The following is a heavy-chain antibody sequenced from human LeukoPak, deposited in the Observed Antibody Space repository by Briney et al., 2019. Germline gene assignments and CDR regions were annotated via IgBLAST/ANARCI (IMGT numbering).Heavy chain of an antibody. D-gene: IGHD2-15*01. Sequence: GGSLRLSCAASGLTFSSYGMSWVRQAPGRGLEWVSAISTTGGTTYYADSVRGRFTISRDNSKNTLYLQMNSLRAEDTAVYYCVRDRFCSGRSCYGPPDDWGQGARVTVSS. CDR1: GLTFSSYG. CDR3: VRDRFCSGRSCYGPPDD. J-gene: IGHJ4*02. V-gene: IGHV3-23*01. CDR2: ISTTGGTT.